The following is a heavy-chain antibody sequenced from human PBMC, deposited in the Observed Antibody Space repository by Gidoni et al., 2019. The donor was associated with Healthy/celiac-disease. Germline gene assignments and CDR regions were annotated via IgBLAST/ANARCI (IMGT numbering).Heavy chain of an antibody. Sequence: SNAWMNWVRQAPGKGLEWVGRIKSKTDGGTTDYAAPVKGRFTISRDDSKNTLNLQMNSLKTEDTAVYYCTTGGITIFGVVMTDLDYWGQGTLVTVSS. V-gene: IGHV3-15*07. D-gene: IGHD3-3*01. J-gene: IGHJ4*02. CDR2: IKSKTDGGTT. CDR1: SNAW. CDR3: TTGGITIFGVVMTDLDY.